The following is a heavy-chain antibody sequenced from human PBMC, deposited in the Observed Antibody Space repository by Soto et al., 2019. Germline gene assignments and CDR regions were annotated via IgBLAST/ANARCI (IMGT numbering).Heavy chain of an antibody. V-gene: IGHV3-7*01. J-gene: IGHJ5*02. Sequence: EVHLVESGGGLVQPGGSLRLSCTASGFTFSDSWITWVRQAPGKGLEWVARIKPDESEKKYADSVKGRFSISRDNAKNSMYLQMDSLRGEDTAVYYCVRGGSNCASWGQGTLVTVSS. D-gene: IGHD4-4*01. CDR2: IKPDESEK. CDR1: GFTFSDSW. CDR3: VRGGSNCAS.